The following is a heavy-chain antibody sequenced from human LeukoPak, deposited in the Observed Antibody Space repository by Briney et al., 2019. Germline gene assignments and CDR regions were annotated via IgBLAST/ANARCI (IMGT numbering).Heavy chain of an antibody. Sequence: PGGSLRLSCAASGFTFRKHWMHWVRQTPGKGLVWVARISYDGSSTKYADSVKGRFTISRDKAKNTLYLQMNNLRAEDTAMYYCARDQRVTGRPDIDYWGQGTLVIVSS. CDR2: ISYDGSST. CDR1: GFTFRKHW. J-gene: IGHJ4*02. V-gene: IGHV3-74*03. CDR3: ARDQRVTGRPDIDY. D-gene: IGHD6-6*01.